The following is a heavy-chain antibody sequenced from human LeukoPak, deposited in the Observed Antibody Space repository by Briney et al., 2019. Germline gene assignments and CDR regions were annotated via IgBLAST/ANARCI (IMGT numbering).Heavy chain of an antibody. V-gene: IGHV4-61*01. J-gene: IGHJ4*02. CDR2: IYYSGST. CDR3: ARGSSGWFNRYFDY. D-gene: IGHD6-19*01. CDR1: GGSISSSSYY. Sequence: SETLSLTCTVSGGSISSSSYYWSWIRQPPGKGLEWIGYIYYSGSTNYNPSLKSRVTISVDTSKNQFSLKLSSVTAADTAVYYCARGSSGWFNRYFDYWGQGTLVTVSS.